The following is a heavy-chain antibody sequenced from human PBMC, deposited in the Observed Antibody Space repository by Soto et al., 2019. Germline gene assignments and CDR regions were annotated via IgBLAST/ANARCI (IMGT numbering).Heavy chain of an antibody. CDR3: AKGAYCSSTSCPIYNWFDP. CDR2: ISGSGGST. J-gene: IGHJ5*02. CDR1: GFTFSSYA. V-gene: IGHV3-23*01. Sequence: GGSLRLSCAASGFTFSSYAMSWVRQAPGKGLEWVSAISGSGGSTYYADSVKGRFTISRDNSKNTLYLQMNSLRAEDTAVYYCAKGAYCSSTSCPIYNWFDPWGQGTLVTVSS. D-gene: IGHD2-2*01.